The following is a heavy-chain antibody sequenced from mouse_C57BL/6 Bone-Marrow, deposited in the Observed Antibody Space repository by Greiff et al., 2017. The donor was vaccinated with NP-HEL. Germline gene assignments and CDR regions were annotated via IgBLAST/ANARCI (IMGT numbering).Heavy chain of an antibody. J-gene: IGHJ3*01. Sequence: VQLQQSGPVLVKPGASVKMSCKASGYTFTDYYMNWVKQSHGKSLEWIGVINPYNGGTSYNQKFKGKATLTVDKSSSTAYMELNSLTSEDSAVYYCARSRVWYRFAYWGQGTLVTVSA. V-gene: IGHV1-19*01. CDR3: ARSRVWYRFAY. D-gene: IGHD2-10*02. CDR1: GYTFTDYY. CDR2: INPYNGGT.